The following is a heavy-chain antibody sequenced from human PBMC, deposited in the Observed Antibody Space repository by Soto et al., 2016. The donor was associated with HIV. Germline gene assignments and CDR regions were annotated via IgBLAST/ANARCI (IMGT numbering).Heavy chain of an antibody. CDR3: TTDSAIAALAFDY. CDR1: GSTFSNAW. CDR2: IKSKTDGGTT. J-gene: IGHJ4*02. Sequence: EVQLVESGGGLVKPGGSLRLSCAASGSTFSNAWMSWVRQAPGKGLEWVGRIKSKTDGGTTDYAAPVKGRFTISRDDSKNTLYLQMNSLKTEDTAVYYCTTDSAIAALAFDYWGQGTLVTVSS. D-gene: IGHD6-13*01. V-gene: IGHV3-15*01.